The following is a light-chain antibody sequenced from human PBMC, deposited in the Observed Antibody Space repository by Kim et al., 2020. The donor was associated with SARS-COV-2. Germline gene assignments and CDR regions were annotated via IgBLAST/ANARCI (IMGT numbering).Light chain of an antibody. CDR3: QSGRL. J-gene: IGLJ2*01. CDR2: EDN. Sequence: ESPGKTVTISCTRSSGRIASNFVQWYQQRPGSAPTSVIYEDNQRPSWVPDRFSGSVDDSSNSASLTISGLKTEDEADYYCQSGRLFGGGTQLTVL. V-gene: IGLV6-57*03. CDR1: SGRIASNF.